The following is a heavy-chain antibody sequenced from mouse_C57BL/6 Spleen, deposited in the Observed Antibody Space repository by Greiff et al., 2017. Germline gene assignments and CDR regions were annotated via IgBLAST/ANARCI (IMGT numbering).Heavy chain of an antibody. CDR1: GYSITSGYY. V-gene: IGHV3-6*01. D-gene: IGHD2-4*01. Sequence: VQLQQSGPGLVKPSQSLSLTCSVTGYSITSGYYWNWIRQFPGNKLEWMGYISYDGSNNYNPTLKNRISITRDTSKNQFFLKLNSVTTEDTATYYCARYDYDVLYYAMDYWGQGTSVTVSS. CDR2: ISYDGSN. CDR3: ARYDYDVLYYAMDY. J-gene: IGHJ4*01.